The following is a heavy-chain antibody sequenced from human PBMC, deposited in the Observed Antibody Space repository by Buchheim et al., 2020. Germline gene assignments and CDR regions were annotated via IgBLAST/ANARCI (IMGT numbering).Heavy chain of an antibody. V-gene: IGHV4-30-4*07. CDR2: LYYSGST. CDR1: GGSISSGGYS. CDR3: ARHAHVPLGFDP. J-gene: IGHJ5*02. Sequence: QVQLQESGPGLVKPSQTLSLTCAVSGGSISSGGYSWSWIRQPPGKGLVGIGYLYYSGSTYYHPSLKSRVTISVDTSKNQFSLKLSSVTAADTAVYYCARHAHVPLGFDPWGQGTL.